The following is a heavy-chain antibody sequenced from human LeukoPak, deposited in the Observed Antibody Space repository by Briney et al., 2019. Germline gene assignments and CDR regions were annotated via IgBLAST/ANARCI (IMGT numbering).Heavy chain of an antibody. D-gene: IGHD6-19*01. V-gene: IGHV4-39*07. Sequence: SETLSLTCTVSGGSISSSSYYWGWIRQPPGKGLEWIGSIYYSGSTYYNPSLKSRVTISVDTSRNQFSLKVSSVTAADTAVYYCARDRYSSGQFDYWGQGTLVTVSS. CDR3: ARDRYSSGQFDY. CDR1: GGSISSSSYY. CDR2: IYYSGST. J-gene: IGHJ4*02.